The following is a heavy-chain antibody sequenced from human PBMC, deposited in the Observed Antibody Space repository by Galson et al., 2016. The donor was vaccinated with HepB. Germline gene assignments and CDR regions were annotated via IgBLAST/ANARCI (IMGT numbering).Heavy chain of an antibody. D-gene: IGHD3-3*01. CDR3: ASRPGGGDFWNGRTVGIDY. CDR2: ITAGGGNT. V-gene: IGHV3-23*01. J-gene: IGHJ4*02. CDR1: GFTFSSNS. Sequence: SLRLSCAASGFTFSSNSMSWVRQAPGKGLEWVSGITAGGGNTYYADSVKGRFTISRDNSKNTLYLQMNSLRVEDTAVYYCASRPGGGDFWNGRTVGIDYWGQGTLVTVSS.